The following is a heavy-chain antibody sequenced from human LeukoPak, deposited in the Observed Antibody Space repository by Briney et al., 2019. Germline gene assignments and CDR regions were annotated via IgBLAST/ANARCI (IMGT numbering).Heavy chain of an antibody. D-gene: IGHD4-17*01. J-gene: IGHJ4*02. Sequence: GGSLRLSCAASGFPFRSYLMSWVRQAPGKGLEWVANINEDGGEKYYADSVKGRFTISRDNARNSLYVQMNNLRAEDTAVYYCARKSGDPFDYWGQGTLVAVSS. V-gene: IGHV3-7*03. CDR3: ARKSGDPFDY. CDR2: INEDGGEK. CDR1: GFPFRSYL.